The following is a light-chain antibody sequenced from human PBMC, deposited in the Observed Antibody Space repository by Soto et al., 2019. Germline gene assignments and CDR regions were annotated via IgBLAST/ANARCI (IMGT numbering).Light chain of an antibody. Sequence: EIVLTQSPGTLSLSPGERATLSCRASQSVSSSYLAWYQQKPGRAPSLLIYGASNRATGIPDRFSGSGSGTDFTLNISRLEPEDFAVYYCQQCVKTPYTFGQGTKLEIK. CDR3: QQCVKTPYT. CDR2: GAS. CDR1: QSVSSSY. V-gene: IGKV3-20*01. J-gene: IGKJ2*01.